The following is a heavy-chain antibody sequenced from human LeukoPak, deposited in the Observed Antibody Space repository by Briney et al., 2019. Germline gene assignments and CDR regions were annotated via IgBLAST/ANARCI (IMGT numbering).Heavy chain of an antibody. CDR3: ARYYGSGSYNP. J-gene: IGHJ5*02. V-gene: IGHV3-21*01. CDR1: GLTFTTYA. D-gene: IGHD3-10*01. Sequence: GGSLRLSCAASGLTFTTYAMGWVRQAPGKGLEWVSSISSSSSYIYYADSVKGRFTISRDNAKNSLYLQMNSLRAEDTAVYYCARYYGSGSYNPWGQGTLVTVSS. CDR2: ISSSSSYI.